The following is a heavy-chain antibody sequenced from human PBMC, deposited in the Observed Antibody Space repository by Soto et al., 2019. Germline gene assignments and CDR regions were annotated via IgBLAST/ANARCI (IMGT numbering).Heavy chain of an antibody. J-gene: IGHJ3*02. D-gene: IGHD2-15*01. CDR1: GGSISSSSYY. Sequence: SETLSLTCTVSGGSISSSSYYWGWIRQPPGKGLEWIGSIYYSGSTYYNPSLKSRVTISVDTSKNQFSLKLSSVTAADTAVYYCARQRIRAGRAAAFDIWGQGTMVTVSS. CDR3: ARQRIRAGRAAAFDI. V-gene: IGHV4-39*01. CDR2: IYYSGST.